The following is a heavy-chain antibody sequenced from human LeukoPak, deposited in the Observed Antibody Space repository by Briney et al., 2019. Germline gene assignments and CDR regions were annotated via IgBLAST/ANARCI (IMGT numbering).Heavy chain of an antibody. CDR1: GFTFSSYG. J-gene: IGHJ1*01. CDR3: ARDRATTGPPDYFQH. CDR2: IWYDGSNK. Sequence: GGSLRLSCAASGFTFSSYGMHWVRQASGKGLEWVAVIWYDGSNKYYADSVKGRFTISRDNSKNTLYLQMNSLRAEDTAVYYCARDRATTGPPDYFQHWGQGTLVTVSS. V-gene: IGHV3-33*01. D-gene: IGHD1-26*01.